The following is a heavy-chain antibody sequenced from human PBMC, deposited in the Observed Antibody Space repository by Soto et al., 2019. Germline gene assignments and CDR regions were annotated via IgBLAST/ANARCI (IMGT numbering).Heavy chain of an antibody. Sequence: QVQLQQWGAGLLKPSETLSLTCAVYGGSFSGYYWSWIRQPPGKGLEWIGEINHSGSTNYNPSLKSRVTISVDTSKNQFSLKLSSVTAADTAVYYCAGRTYYYGSGSYVRRYYFDYWGQGTLVTVSS. CDR2: INHSGST. V-gene: IGHV4-34*01. CDR3: AGRTYYYGSGSYVRRYYFDY. D-gene: IGHD3-10*01. CDR1: GGSFSGYY. J-gene: IGHJ4*02.